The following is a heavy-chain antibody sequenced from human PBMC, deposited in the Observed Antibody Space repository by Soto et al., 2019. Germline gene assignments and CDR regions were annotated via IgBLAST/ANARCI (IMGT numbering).Heavy chain of an antibody. Sequence: GGSLRLSCAASGFTFSSYSMNWVRQAPGKGLEWVSSISSSSSYIYYADSVKGRFTISRDNAKNSLYLQMNSLRAEDTAVYYCARVPPFPSTHLDYWGQGTLVTVSS. CDR1: GFTFSSYS. CDR2: ISSSSSYI. V-gene: IGHV3-21*01. D-gene: IGHD4-4*01. J-gene: IGHJ4*02. CDR3: ARVPPFPSTHLDY.